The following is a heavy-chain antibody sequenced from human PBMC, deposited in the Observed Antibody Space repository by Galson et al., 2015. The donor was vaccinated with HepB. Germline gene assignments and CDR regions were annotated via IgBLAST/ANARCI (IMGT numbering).Heavy chain of an antibody. CDR2: MNTNTGKP. J-gene: IGHJ6*03. D-gene: IGHD3-3*01. CDR1: GYTFTDYV. V-gene: IGHV7-4-1*02. CDR3: ARSPLRFLDWLPYYDYYYMDV. Sequence: SVKDSCKASGYTFTDYVVNWVRQAPGQGLEWMGWMNTNTGKPTYAPGFAGRFVFSLDTSVTTAYLQISSLKTDDTAVYYCARSPLRFLDWLPYYDYYYMDVWGEGTTVTVSS.